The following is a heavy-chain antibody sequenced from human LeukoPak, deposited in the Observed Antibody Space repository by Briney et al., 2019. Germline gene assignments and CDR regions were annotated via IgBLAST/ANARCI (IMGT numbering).Heavy chain of an antibody. CDR1: GYTFTSYG. CDR3: ARDLGPIYGSGSYYNDL. D-gene: IGHD3-10*01. J-gene: IGHJ5*02. Sequence: GASVKVSFKASGYTFTSYGISWVRQAPGQGLEWMGWISAYNGNTNYAQKLQGRVTMTTDTSTSTAYMELRSLRSDDTAVYYCARDLGPIYGSGSYYNDLWGQGTLVTVSS. CDR2: ISAYNGNT. V-gene: IGHV1-18*01.